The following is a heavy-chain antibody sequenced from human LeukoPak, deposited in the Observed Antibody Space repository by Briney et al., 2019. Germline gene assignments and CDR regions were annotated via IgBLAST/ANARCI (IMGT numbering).Heavy chain of an antibody. V-gene: IGHV3-23*01. D-gene: IGHD6-19*01. J-gene: IGHJ4*02. CDR1: GFTFSTYS. Sequence: AGSLRLSCAASGFTFSTYSMTCVRQGPGKELEWVSSIHPNGGSTFYADSVKGQFTISRDNSKNTLYLQMSSLRTEDTAIYYCTKDVVPDSGWDLDYWGQGTLVTVSS. CDR2: IHPNGGST. CDR3: TKDVVPDSGWDLDY.